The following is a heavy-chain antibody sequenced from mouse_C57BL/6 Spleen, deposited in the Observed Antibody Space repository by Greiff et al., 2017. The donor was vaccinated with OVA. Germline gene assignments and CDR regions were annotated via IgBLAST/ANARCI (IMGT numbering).Heavy chain of an antibody. V-gene: IGHV1-82*01. CDR1: GYAFSSSW. Sequence: VQLQESGPELVKPGASVKISCKASGYAFSSSWMNWVKQRPGKGLEWIGRIYPGDGDTNYNGKFKGKATLTADKSSSTAYMQLSSLTSEDSAVYFGAKGAYYSNNYAMDYWGQGTSVTVSS. J-gene: IGHJ4*01. D-gene: IGHD2-5*01. CDR3: AKGAYYSNNYAMDY. CDR2: IYPGDGDT.